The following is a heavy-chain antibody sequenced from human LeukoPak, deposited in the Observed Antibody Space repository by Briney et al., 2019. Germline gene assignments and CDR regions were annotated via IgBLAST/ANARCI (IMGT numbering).Heavy chain of an antibody. CDR1: GGSISSYY. V-gene: IGHV4-59*01. J-gene: IGHJ4*01. D-gene: IGHD5-18*01. CDR3: ARSGNSHGSRYFDH. CDR2: IYHSGST. Sequence: PSETLSLTCTVSGGSISSYYWSWIRQPPGKGLEWIGYIYHSGSTNYNPSLKSRVTISVDTSKNQFSLKLSSVTAADTAVYYCARSGNSHGSRYFDHWGQGTLV.